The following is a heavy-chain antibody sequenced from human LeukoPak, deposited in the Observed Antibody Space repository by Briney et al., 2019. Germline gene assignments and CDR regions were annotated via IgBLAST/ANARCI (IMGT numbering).Heavy chain of an antibody. CDR3: AGGPRGGNWNEALDY. V-gene: IGHV5-51*01. Sequence: GESLKISCKASGYSFTTYWIGWVRQMPGKGLEWMGMFFPGDSDIRYSPSFQGQVTISADRSITTAYLQWSSLKASDTAIYYCAGGPRGGNWNEALDYWGQGTLVTVSS. CDR1: GYSFTTYW. D-gene: IGHD1-1*01. J-gene: IGHJ4*02. CDR2: FFPGDSDI.